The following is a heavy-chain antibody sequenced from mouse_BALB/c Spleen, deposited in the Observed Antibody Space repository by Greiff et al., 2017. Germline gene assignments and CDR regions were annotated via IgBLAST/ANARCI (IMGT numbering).Heavy chain of an antibody. D-gene: IGHD2-1*01. V-gene: IGHV1-11*01. Sequence: VQLQQSGPELASPGASVSLSCTASGYSFTDHIMNWVNKRPGQGLEWIGRIYPVSGETNYTQKFMGKATFSVDSSSNTVYLVLNSLTSEDPAVYYCGRGGYGSYAMDYWGQGTSVTVSS. CDR3: GRGGYGSYAMDY. CDR1: GYSFTDHI. J-gene: IGHJ4*01. CDR2: IYPVSGET.